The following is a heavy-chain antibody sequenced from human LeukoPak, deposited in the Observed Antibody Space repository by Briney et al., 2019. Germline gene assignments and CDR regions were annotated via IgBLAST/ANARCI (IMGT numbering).Heavy chain of an antibody. Sequence: PGGSLRLSCAASGFTVSSNYMSWVRQAPGKGLEWVSVIYSGGSTYYADSVKGRFTISRDNAKNSLYLQMNSLRAEDTAVYYCARGVFGSSSALDYWGQGTLVTVSS. J-gene: IGHJ4*02. D-gene: IGHD6-6*01. CDR3: ARGVFGSSSALDY. V-gene: IGHV3-53*01. CDR2: IYSGGST. CDR1: GFTVSSNY.